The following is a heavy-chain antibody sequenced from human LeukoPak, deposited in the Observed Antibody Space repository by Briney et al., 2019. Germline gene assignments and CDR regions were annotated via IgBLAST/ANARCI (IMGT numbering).Heavy chain of an antibody. CDR2: INPNSGGT. D-gene: IGHD2-8*01. V-gene: IGHV1-2*02. J-gene: IGHJ6*02. CDR1: GYTFTGYY. CDR3: ARDFTNDYYYGMDV. Sequence: ASVKVSCQASGYTFTGYYMHWVRQAPGQGLEWMGWINPNSGGTNYAQKFQGRVTMTRDTSISTAYMELSRLRSDDTAVYYCARDFTNDYYYGMDVWGQGTTVTVSS.